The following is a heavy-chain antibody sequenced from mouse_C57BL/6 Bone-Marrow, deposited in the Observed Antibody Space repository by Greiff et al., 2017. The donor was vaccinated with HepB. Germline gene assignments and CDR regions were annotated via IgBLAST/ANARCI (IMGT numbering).Heavy chain of an antibody. CDR2: INPNYGTT. J-gene: IGHJ2*01. Sequence: VQLKQSGPELVKPGASVKISCKASGYSFTDYNMNWVKQSNGKSLEWIGVINPNYGTTSYNQKFKGKATLTVDQSSSTAYMQLNSLTSEDSAVYYCSRRYYGSSYRYYFDYWGQGTTLTVSS. CDR1: GYSFTDYN. D-gene: IGHD1-1*01. V-gene: IGHV1-39*01. CDR3: SRRYYGSSYRYYFDY.